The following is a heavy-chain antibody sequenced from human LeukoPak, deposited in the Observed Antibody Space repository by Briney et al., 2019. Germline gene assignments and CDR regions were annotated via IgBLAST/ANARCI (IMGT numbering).Heavy chain of an antibody. Sequence: GASVKVSCKASGGTFSSYAISWVRQAPGQGLEWMGGIIPIFGTANYAQKFQGRVTITADESTSTAYMELSSLRSEDTAVYYCARDLRRYDFWSGYPQYYYGMDVWGQGTTVTVSS. V-gene: IGHV1-69*13. J-gene: IGHJ6*02. CDR3: ARDLRRYDFWSGYPQYYYGMDV. CDR2: IIPIFGTA. CDR1: GGTFSSYA. D-gene: IGHD3-3*01.